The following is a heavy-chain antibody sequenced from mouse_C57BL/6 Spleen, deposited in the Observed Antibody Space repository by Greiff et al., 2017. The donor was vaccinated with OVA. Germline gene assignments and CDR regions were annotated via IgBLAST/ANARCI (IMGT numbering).Heavy chain of an antibody. V-gene: IGHV5-12*01. J-gene: IGHJ3*01. CDR3: ARQMAAQATWFAY. CDR2: ISNGGGST. D-gene: IGHD3-2*02. Sequence: EVMLVESGGGLVQPGGSLKLSCAASGFTFSDYYMYWVRQTPEKRLEWVAYISNGGGSTYYPDTVKGRFTISRDNAKNTLYLQMSRLKSEDTAMYYCARQMAAQATWFAYWGQGTLVTVSA. CDR1: GFTFSDYY.